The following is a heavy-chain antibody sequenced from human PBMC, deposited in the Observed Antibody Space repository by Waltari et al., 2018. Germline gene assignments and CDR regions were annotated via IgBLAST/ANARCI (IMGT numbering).Heavy chain of an antibody. V-gene: IGHV4-59*01. CDR2: IYYSGST. Sequence: QVQLQESGPGLVKPSENLSLTCTGSGGSLSSYYWSWIRQPPGKGLEWIGYIYYSGSTNYNPSLKSRVTISVDTSKNQFSLKLSSVTAADTAVYYCARAFCSGGSCPYGMDVWGQGTTVTVSS. J-gene: IGHJ6*02. D-gene: IGHD2-15*01. CDR1: GGSLSSYY. CDR3: ARAFCSGGSCPYGMDV.